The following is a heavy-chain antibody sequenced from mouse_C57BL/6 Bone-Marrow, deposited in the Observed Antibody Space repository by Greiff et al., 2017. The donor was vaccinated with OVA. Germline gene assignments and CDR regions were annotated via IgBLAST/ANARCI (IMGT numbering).Heavy chain of an antibody. CDR2: ISGGGGNT. CDR1: GFTFSSYT. Sequence: EVMLVESGGGLVKPGGSLKLSCAASGFTFSSYTMSWVRQTPEKRLEWVATISGGGGNTYYPDSVKGRFTISRDNAKNTLYLQMSSLRSEDTALYYWARRQYYGSSPYAMDYWGQGTSVTVSS. V-gene: IGHV5-9*01. J-gene: IGHJ4*01. CDR3: ARRQYYGSSPYAMDY. D-gene: IGHD1-1*01.